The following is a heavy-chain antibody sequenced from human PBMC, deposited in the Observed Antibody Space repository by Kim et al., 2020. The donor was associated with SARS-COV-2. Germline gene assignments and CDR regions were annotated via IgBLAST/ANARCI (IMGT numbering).Heavy chain of an antibody. CDR1: GFSFSDYY. V-gene: IGHV3-11*01. D-gene: IGHD4-17*01. Sequence: GGSLRLSCAASGFSFSDYYMSWIRQAPGKGLEWVSYISTSGGTTYYADSVEGRFTISRDNAKNSLYLQLNSLRAEDTAVYYCSPYGEFQREFFQHWGQGTLVTVSS. CDR3: SPYGEFQREFFQH. CDR2: ISTSGGTT. J-gene: IGHJ1*01.